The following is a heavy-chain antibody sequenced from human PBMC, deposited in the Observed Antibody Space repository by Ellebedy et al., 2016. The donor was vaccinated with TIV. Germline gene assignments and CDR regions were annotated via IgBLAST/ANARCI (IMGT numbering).Heavy chain of an antibody. J-gene: IGHJ6*02. V-gene: IGHV3-7*03. CDR3: ARGGYNYGNNYYYYYGMDV. CDR2: IKQDGSEK. D-gene: IGHD5-18*01. CDR1: GFIFNNYW. Sequence: GESLKISCTASGFIFNNYWMSWVRQAPGKGLEWVANIKQDGSEKYYVDSVKGRFTTSRDNADNSLYLQMKSLRAEDTAVYYCARGGYNYGNNYYYYYGMDVWGQGTTVTVSS.